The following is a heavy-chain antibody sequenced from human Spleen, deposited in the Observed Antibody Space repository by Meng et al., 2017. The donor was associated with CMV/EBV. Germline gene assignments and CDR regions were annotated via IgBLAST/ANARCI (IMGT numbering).Heavy chain of an antibody. CDR3: ARDSGALCSSTSCPTNY. V-gene: IGHV1-18*01. CDR2: ISPYDGDT. CDR1: GYTFTSYG. J-gene: IGHJ4*02. Sequence: ASVKVSCKTSGYTFTSYGINWVRQAPGQGLEWMGWISPYDGDTNYARKLQGRVTLTTDTSTTTAYMELRSLRSDDTAVYYCARDSGALCSSTSCPTNYWGQGTLVTVSS. D-gene: IGHD2-2*01.